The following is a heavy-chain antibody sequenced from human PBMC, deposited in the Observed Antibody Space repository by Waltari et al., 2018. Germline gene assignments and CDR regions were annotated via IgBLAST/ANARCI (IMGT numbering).Heavy chain of an antibody. J-gene: IGHJ3*02. D-gene: IGHD3-22*01. CDR3: ATDYDGNAYVAFDI. CDR2: IYSGGSGGNT. Sequence: EVQLVETGGGLIQPGGSLRLPCAASGVTVSSNYITWVRHAPGKGLEWVSVIYSGGSGGNTYYADSVKGRFTISRDNSKNTLYLQMNGLRAEDTAMYYCATDYDGNAYVAFDIWGQGTMVTVSS. CDR1: GVTVSSNY. V-gene: IGHV3-53*02.